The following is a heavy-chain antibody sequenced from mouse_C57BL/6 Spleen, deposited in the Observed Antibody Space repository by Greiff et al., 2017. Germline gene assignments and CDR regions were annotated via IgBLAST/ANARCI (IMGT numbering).Heavy chain of an antibody. Sequence: EVQVVESGGGLVKPGGSLKLSCAASGFTFSDYGMHWVRQAPEKGLEWVAYISSGSSTIYYADTVKGRFTISRDNAKNTLFLQMTSLRSEDTAMYYCARGTAQATGTFAYWGQGTLVTVSA. J-gene: IGHJ3*01. V-gene: IGHV5-17*01. CDR1: GFTFSDYG. CDR2: ISSGSSTI. CDR3: ARGTAQATGTFAY. D-gene: IGHD3-2*02.